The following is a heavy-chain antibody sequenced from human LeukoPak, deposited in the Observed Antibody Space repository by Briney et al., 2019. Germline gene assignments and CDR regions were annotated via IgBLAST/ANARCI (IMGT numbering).Heavy chain of an antibody. CDR1: GGTFSSYA. D-gene: IGHD1-26*01. CDR3: AREPGGSTRRGNFDY. J-gene: IGHJ4*02. CDR2: IIPIFGTA. Sequence: SVKVSCKASGGTFSSYAISWVRQAPGQGLEWMGGIIPIFGTANYAQKFQGRVTITTDESTSTAYMELSSLRSEDTAVYYCAREPGGSTRRGNFDYWGQGTLVTVSS. V-gene: IGHV1-69*05.